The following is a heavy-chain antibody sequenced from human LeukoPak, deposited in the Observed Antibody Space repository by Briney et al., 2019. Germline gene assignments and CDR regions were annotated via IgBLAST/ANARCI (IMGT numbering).Heavy chain of an antibody. CDR2: INPNSGGT. V-gene: IGHV1-2*02. D-gene: IGHD4-17*01. J-gene: IGHJ4*02. CDR3: ARDRTTVTIFDY. Sequence: GASVKVSCKASGYSFTNYGISWVRQAPGQGLEWMGWINPNSGGTNYAQKFQGRVTMTRDTSITTVYMEVSGLRSDDTAVYFCARDRTTVTIFDYWGQGTLVTVSS. CDR1: GYSFTNYG.